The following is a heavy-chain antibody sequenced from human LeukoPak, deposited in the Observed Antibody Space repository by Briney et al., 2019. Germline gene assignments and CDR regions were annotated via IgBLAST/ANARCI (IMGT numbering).Heavy chain of an antibody. Sequence: SETLSLTCTVSGGSISSGGYYWSWIRQHPGKGLEWVGYIYYSGSTYYNPSLKSRVTISVDTSKNQFSLKLTSVTAADTAVYYCARVKGVRRGKYYDSSGFFDYWGQGTLVTVSS. CDR3: ARVKGVRRGKYYDSSGFFDY. CDR2: IYYSGST. CDR1: GGSISSGGYY. J-gene: IGHJ4*02. V-gene: IGHV4-31*03. D-gene: IGHD3-22*01.